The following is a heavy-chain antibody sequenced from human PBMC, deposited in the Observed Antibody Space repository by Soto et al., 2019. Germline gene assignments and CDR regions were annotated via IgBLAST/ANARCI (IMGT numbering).Heavy chain of an antibody. CDR3: AREGIAAAGMVGWFDP. V-gene: IGHV6-1*01. CDR1: GDSVSSNSAA. Sequence: SQTLSLTCDISGDSVSSNSAAWNWIRQSPSRGLEWLGRTYYRSKWYNDYAVSVKSRITINPDTSKNQFSLQLNSVTPEDTAVYYCAREGIAAAGMVGWFDPWGQGTLVTVSS. J-gene: IGHJ5*02. CDR2: TYYRSKWYN. D-gene: IGHD6-13*01.